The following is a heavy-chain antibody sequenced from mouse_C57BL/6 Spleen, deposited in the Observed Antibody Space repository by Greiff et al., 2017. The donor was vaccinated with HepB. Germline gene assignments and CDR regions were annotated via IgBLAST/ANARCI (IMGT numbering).Heavy chain of an antibody. CDR3: ARIYGSSYEWFAY. J-gene: IGHJ3*01. CDR1: GYTFTSYW. V-gene: IGHV1-52*01. D-gene: IGHD1-1*01. CDR2: IDPSDSET. Sequence: VQLQQPGAELVRPGSSVKLSCKASGYTFTSYWMHWVKQRPIQGLEWIGNIDPSDSETHYNQKFKDKATLTVDKSSSTAYMQLSSLTSEDSAVYYCARIYGSSYEWFAYWGQGTLVTVSA.